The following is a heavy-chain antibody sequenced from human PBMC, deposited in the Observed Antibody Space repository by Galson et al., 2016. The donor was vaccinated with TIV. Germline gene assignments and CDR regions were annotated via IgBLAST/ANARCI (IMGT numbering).Heavy chain of an antibody. CDR3: VRGMGATTYYQYGMDV. CDR1: GGTFNKYA. J-gene: IGHJ6*02. Sequence: SVKVSCKASGGTFNKYAISWVRQAPGQGLEWMGGIIPIFRTSRYAQKFQGRVTITADEYMSTVDMELSSLRSEDTAVYSCVRGMGATTYYQYGMDVWGQGTTGTVAS. V-gene: IGHV1-69*13. D-gene: IGHD1-26*01. CDR2: IIPIFRTS.